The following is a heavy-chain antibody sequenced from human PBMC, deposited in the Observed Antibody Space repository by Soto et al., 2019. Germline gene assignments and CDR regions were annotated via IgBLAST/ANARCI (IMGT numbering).Heavy chain of an antibody. CDR1: GGSISSGGYY. CDR2: IYYSGST. D-gene: IGHD3-10*01. Sequence: TLSLTCTVSGGSISSGGYYWSWIRQHPGKGLEWIGYIYYSGSTYYNPSLKSRVTISVDTSRNQFSLKLSSVTAADTAVYYCASATYGPWQSWFDPWGQGTPVTVSS. CDR3: ASATYGPWQSWFDP. J-gene: IGHJ5*02. V-gene: IGHV4-31*03.